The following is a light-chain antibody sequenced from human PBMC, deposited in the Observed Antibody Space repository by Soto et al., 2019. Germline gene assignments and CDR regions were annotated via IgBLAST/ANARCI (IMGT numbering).Light chain of an antibody. CDR2: KAS. J-gene: IGKJ4*01. V-gene: IGKV1-5*03. CDR1: QSISNW. Sequence: DIPMTQSPSALSASVGDRVTITCRASQSISNWLAWYQQKPGKAPNRLIYKASGLESGGPSRFSGSGSGTEFTLTVSSLQPDDSAPYYCQHYNNYSPTFGGGTKGEIK. CDR3: QHYNNYSPT.